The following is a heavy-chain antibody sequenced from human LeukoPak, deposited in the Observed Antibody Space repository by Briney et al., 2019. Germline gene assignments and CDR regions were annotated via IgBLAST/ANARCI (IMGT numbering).Heavy chain of an antibody. Sequence: GASVKVSCKASGYTFTGYYMHWVRQAPGQGLEWMGWINPNSGGTNYAQKFQGRVTMTRDTSISTAYMELSRLRSDDTAVYYCARDFGGSGHPNWFDPWGQGTLVTVSS. CDR2: INPNSGGT. CDR1: GYTFTGYY. D-gene: IGHD2-15*01. V-gene: IGHV1-2*02. J-gene: IGHJ5*02. CDR3: ARDFGGSGHPNWFDP.